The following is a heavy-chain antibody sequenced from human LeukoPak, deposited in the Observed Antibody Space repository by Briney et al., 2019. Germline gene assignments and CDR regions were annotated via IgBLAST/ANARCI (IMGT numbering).Heavy chain of an antibody. CDR2: ISAYNGNT. D-gene: IGHD1-7*01. CDR1: GYTFTSYG. CDR3: ARDRLELNWRDFDY. J-gene: IGHJ4*02. V-gene: IGHV1-18*01. Sequence: ASVKVSCKASGYTFTSYGISWVRQAPGQGLEWMGWISAYNGNTNYAQKLQGRVTMTRDMTTSTVYMELSSLRSEDTAVYYCARDRLELNWRDFDYWGQGTLVTVSS.